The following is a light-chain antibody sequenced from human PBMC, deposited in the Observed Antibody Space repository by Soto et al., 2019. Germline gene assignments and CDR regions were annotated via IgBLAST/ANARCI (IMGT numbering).Light chain of an antibody. CDR3: QSYDSSLSGSVV. V-gene: IGLV1-40*01. CDR2: GNS. J-gene: IGLJ2*01. CDR1: SSNIGAGYD. Sequence: QSVLTQPPSVSGAPGQRVTISCTGSSSNIGAGYDVHWYQQLPGTAPKLLIYGNSNRPSGVPERFSGSKSGTSGSLASTGLQADDEADYSCQSYDSSLSGSVVFGGGTKVTVL.